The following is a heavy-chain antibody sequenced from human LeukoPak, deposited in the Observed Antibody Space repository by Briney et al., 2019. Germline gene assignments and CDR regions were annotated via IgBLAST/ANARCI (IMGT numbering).Heavy chain of an antibody. CDR1: GFTFGSYA. J-gene: IGHJ4*02. Sequence: GGSLRLSCAASGFTFGSYAMSWVRQAPGKGLEWVSAISGTGGSTYYVDSVKGRFIISRDNSKNTLYLQMNGLRAEDTAVYYCARSIPYGTTWYGRSDYWGQGTLVTVSS. V-gene: IGHV3-23*01. D-gene: IGHD6-13*01. CDR3: ARSIPYGTTWYGRSDY. CDR2: ISGTGGST.